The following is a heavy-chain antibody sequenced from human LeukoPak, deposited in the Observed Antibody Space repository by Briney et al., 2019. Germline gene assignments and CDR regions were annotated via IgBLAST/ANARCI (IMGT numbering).Heavy chain of an antibody. Sequence: SETLSLTGAVYGGSFSGYYWSWIRQPPGKGLEWIGSIYYSGNTYYNPSLKSRVTISLDTSRNQFSLRLSSVTAADTADYYCARAQGNGLIDFWGQGTLVTVSS. CDR3: ARAQGNGLIDF. D-gene: IGHD3/OR15-3a*01. CDR2: IYYSGNT. CDR1: GGSFSGYY. V-gene: IGHV4-34*01. J-gene: IGHJ4*02.